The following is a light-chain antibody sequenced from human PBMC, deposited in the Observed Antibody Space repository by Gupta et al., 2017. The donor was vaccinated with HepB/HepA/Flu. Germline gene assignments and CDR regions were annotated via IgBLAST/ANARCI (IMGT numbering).Light chain of an antibody. J-gene: IGKJ5*01. CDR2: MGS. CDR1: QSLLHRNEYNS. Sequence: DIVMTQSPLSLPVTPGETASISCRSSQSLLHRNEYNSLDWYLQKAGQSPQLLIYMGSTRASGVPDRFSGSGSGTDFTLTISRVEAEDVGIYYCMQALQTPITFGQGTRLEIK. V-gene: IGKV2-28*01. CDR3: MQALQTPIT.